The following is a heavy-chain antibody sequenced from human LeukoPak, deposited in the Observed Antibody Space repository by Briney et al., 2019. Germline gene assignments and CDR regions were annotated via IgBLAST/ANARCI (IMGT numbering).Heavy chain of an antibody. CDR2: VHYSGSI. D-gene: IGHD2-15*01. J-gene: IGHJ4*02. CDR1: GASISSSSYY. V-gene: IGHV4-39*07. CDR3: ARPFPYCSGGSCPFDY. Sequence: SETLSLTCTVSGASISSSSYYWAWIRQPPGKGLEWIGSVHYSGSIYYNPSLKSRATLSVDTSKNQFSLKLSSVTAADTAVYYCARPFPYCSGGSCPFDYWGQGTLVTVSS.